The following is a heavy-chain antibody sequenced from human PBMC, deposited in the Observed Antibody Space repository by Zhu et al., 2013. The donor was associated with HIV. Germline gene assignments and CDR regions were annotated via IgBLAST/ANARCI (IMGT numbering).Heavy chain of an antibody. Sequence: QVQLVQSGAEVKKPGASVKVSCKASGYTFTSYDINWVRQATGQGLEWMGWMNPNSGNTGYAQKFQGRVTITRNTSISTAYMELSSLRSEDTAVYYCARGYSGVGFLEWPYDAFDIWGQGTMVTVSS. CDR1: GYTFTSYD. D-gene: IGHD3-3*01. CDR3: ARGYSGVGFLEWPYDAFDI. V-gene: IGHV1-8*03. J-gene: IGHJ3*02. CDR2: MNPNSGNT.